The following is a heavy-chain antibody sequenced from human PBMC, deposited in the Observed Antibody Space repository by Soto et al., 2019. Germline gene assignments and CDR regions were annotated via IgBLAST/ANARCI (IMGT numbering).Heavy chain of an antibody. D-gene: IGHD6-13*01. CDR1: VYSFTSYW. V-gene: IGHV5-51*01. CDR2: IYPGDSDT. J-gene: IGHJ6*02. CDR3: ARTEAAAGDNYYYYGMDV. Sequence: GESLKISCKVSVYSFTSYWIGWVRQMPGKGLEWMGIIYPGDSDTRYSPSFQGQVTISADKSISTAYLQWSSLKASDTAMYYCARTEAAAGDNYYYYGMDVWGQGTTVTVSS.